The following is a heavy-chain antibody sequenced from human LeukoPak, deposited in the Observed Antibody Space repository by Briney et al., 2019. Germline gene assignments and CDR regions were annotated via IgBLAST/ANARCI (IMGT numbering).Heavy chain of an antibody. CDR2: ISGSGGST. D-gene: IGHD5-24*01. J-gene: IGHJ4*02. CDR1: GFTFSSYA. CDR3: AKGTYGYLGYFDY. Sequence: GGSLRLSCAASGFTFSSYAMSWVRQAPGKGLEWVSAISGSGGSTYYADSVKGRFTISRDNSKNTLSLRMNSLRAEDTAVYYCAKGTYGYLGYFDYWGQGTLVTVST. V-gene: IGHV3-23*01.